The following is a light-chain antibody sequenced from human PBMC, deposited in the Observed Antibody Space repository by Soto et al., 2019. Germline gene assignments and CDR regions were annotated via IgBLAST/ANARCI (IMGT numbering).Light chain of an antibody. Sequence: EIVMTQSPATLSVSPGKRATLSCRASQSVSSNLAWYQQKPGQAPRLLIYGASTRATGIPARFSGSGSGTEFTLSISSLQSEDFAVYYCQQYNNWPPTFGQGTKLEIK. CDR2: GAS. V-gene: IGKV3-15*01. CDR3: QQYNNWPPT. J-gene: IGKJ2*01. CDR1: QSVSSN.